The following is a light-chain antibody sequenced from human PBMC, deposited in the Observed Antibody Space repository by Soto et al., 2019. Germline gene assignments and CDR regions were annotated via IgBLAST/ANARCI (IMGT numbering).Light chain of an antibody. CDR2: DAS. V-gene: IGKV1-5*01. CDR3: QQYNSFRT. J-gene: IGKJ1*01. Sequence: DIQMTQSPSTLSASVGDRVTITCRASQSTSSWLAWYQQKPGKAPKLLIYDASSLESGIPSRFSGSGSGTEFTLTISSLQPDDFATYYCQQYNSFRTFGQGTKV. CDR1: QSTSSW.